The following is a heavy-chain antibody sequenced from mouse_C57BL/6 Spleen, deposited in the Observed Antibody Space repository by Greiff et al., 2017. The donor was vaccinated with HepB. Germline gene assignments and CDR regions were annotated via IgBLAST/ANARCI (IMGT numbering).Heavy chain of an antibody. CDR3: ARESTTVVRVFDY. J-gene: IGHJ2*01. V-gene: IGHV3-6*01. D-gene: IGHD1-1*01. CDR2: ISYDGSN. Sequence: VQLQQSGPGLVKPSQSLSLTCSVTGYSITSGYYWNWIRQFPGNKLEWMGYISYDGSNNYNPSLKNRISITRDTSKNQFFLKLNSVTTEDTATYYCARESTTVVRVFDYWGQGTTLTVSS. CDR1: GYSITSGYY.